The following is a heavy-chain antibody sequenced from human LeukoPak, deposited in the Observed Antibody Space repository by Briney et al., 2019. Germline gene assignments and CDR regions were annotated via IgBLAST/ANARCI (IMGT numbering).Heavy chain of an antibody. CDR3: ARGGDQNAFDI. CDR1: GGTFSSYA. J-gene: IGHJ3*02. Sequence: GASVTVSCKASGGTFSSYAISWVRQAPGQGLEWMGGIIPIFGTANYAQKFQGRVTITADESTSTAYMELSSLRSEDTAVYYCARGGDQNAFDIWGQGTMVTVSS. CDR2: IIPIFGTA. D-gene: IGHD3-16*01. V-gene: IGHV1-69*13.